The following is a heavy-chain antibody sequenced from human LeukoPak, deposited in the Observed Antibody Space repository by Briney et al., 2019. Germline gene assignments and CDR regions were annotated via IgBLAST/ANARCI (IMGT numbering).Heavy chain of an antibody. D-gene: IGHD1-26*01. CDR1: GYSISSGYY. V-gene: IGHV4-38-2*02. Sequence: SETLSLTCTVSGYSISSGYYWGWIRQPPGKGLEWIGSIYHSGSTYYNPSLKSRVTISVDTSKNQFSLKLSSVTAADTAVYYCARVGVSVGATRVRTDPNFDYWGQGTLVTVSS. J-gene: IGHJ4*02. CDR3: ARVGVSVGATRVRTDPNFDY. CDR2: IYHSGST.